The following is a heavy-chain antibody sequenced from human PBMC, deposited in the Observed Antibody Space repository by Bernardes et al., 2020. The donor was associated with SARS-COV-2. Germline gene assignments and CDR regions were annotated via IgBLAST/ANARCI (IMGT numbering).Heavy chain of an antibody. J-gene: IGHJ4*02. D-gene: IGHD3-16*01. Sequence: GGSLRLSCAASGFTLSNYNMYWVRQAPGKGREWVSSIMSSGGSTNYPDSVKGRFIISRDNSRNMLYLQMNSLRVEDTAVYYCAKAGDSDRYWGQGTLVTVSS. CDR3: AKAGDSDRY. V-gene: IGHV3-23*01. CDR2: IMSSGGST. CDR1: GFTLSNYN.